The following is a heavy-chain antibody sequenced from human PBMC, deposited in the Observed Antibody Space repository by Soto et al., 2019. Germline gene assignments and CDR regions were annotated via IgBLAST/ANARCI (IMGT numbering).Heavy chain of an antibody. CDR3: ASAYSSSPVRGAFDI. D-gene: IGHD6-13*01. CDR1: GYSFTSYW. Sequence: PGESLKISCKGSGYSFTSYWISWVRQMPGKGLEWVGRIDPSDSYTNYSPSFQGHVTISADKSISTAYLQWSSLKASDTAMYYCASAYSSSPVRGAFDIWGQGTMVTVSS. V-gene: IGHV5-10-1*01. J-gene: IGHJ3*02. CDR2: IDPSDSYT.